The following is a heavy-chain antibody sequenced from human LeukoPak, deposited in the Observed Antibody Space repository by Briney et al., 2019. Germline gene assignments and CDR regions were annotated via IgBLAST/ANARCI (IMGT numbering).Heavy chain of an antibody. Sequence: ASVKVSCKASGYTFTGYYMHWVRQAPGQGLEWMGWINPNSGGTNYAQKFQGRVTMTRDTSISTAYMELRSLRSDDTAVYYCARSGWFGESPTLWGKGTTVTVSS. CDR1: GYTFTGYY. CDR3: ARSGWFGESPTL. V-gene: IGHV1-2*02. D-gene: IGHD3-10*01. CDR2: INPNSGGT. J-gene: IGHJ6*04.